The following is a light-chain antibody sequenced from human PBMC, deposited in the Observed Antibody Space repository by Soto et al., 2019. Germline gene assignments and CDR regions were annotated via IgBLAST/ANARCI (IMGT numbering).Light chain of an antibody. CDR2: NNN. CDR3: AAWDDSLNGVV. J-gene: IGLJ2*01. Sequence: QSVLTQPPSASGTPEQRVTISCSGSSSNIGSNTAHWYQQLPGTAPKLLIYNNNQRPSGVPDRFSGSKSGTSASLAISGLQSEDEANYYCAAWDDSLNGVVFGGGTKLTVL. V-gene: IGLV1-44*01. CDR1: SSNIGSNT.